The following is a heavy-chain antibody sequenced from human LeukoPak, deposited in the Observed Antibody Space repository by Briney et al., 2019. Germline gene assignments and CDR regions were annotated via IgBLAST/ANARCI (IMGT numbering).Heavy chain of an antibody. CDR2: INHSGGT. Sequence: SETLSLTCAVYGGSFSAYYWSWIRQPPGKGLEWIGEINHSGGTNYNPSLKSRVTISVDTSKNQFSLKLNSVTAADTAAYYCATQTAAGFYWGQGTLVTVSS. CDR3: ATQTAAGFY. CDR1: GGSFSAYY. D-gene: IGHD6-13*01. J-gene: IGHJ4*02. V-gene: IGHV4-34*01.